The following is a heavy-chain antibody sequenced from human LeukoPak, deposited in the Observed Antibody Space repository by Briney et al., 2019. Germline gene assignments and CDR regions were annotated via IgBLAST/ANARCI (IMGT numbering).Heavy chain of an antibody. V-gene: IGHV4-59*01. CDR3: ARTYGSGSYYYYYYRDV. CDR1: GGXXSSYY. CDR2: IYYSGST. Sequence: SETXSLTXTVXGGXXSSYYWSWIRQPPGKGLEWIGYIYYSGSTNYNPSLKSRVTISVDTSKNQFSLKLSSVTAADTAVYYCARTYGSGSYYYYYYRDVWGKGTTVTVSS. J-gene: IGHJ6*03. D-gene: IGHD3-10*01.